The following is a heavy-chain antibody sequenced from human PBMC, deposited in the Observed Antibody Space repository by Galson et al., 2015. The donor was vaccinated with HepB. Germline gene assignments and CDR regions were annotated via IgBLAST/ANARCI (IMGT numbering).Heavy chain of an antibody. CDR1: GFTFSSYA. CDR3: ARDRGHNIVATMGDAFDI. CDR2: ISGSGGTT. J-gene: IGHJ3*02. V-gene: IGHV3-23*01. D-gene: IGHD5-12*01. Sequence: SLRLSCAASGFTFSSYAMIWVRQAPWKWLEWVSLISGSGGTTYYADSVKGRFTISRDNSKDTLYLQMSSLRAEDTAVYYCARDRGHNIVATMGDAFDIWGQGTMVTVSS.